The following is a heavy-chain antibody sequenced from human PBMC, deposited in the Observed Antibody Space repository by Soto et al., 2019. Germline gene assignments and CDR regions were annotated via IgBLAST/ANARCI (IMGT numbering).Heavy chain of an antibody. J-gene: IGHJ4*02. CDR3: AKGGYKTGWPPFDH. CDR1: RLSFSGYG. CDR2: VSSDGNTQ. V-gene: IGHV3-30*18. Sequence: QVKLVESGGAVVRPGRSLRLSCAASRLSFSGYGMHWVPQAPGKGLEWVAVVSSDGNTQFYSDSVQGRFFISRDNSRNTLYLQMNSLRPEDTAIYYCAKGGYKTGWPPFDHWGQGTLVTVSS. D-gene: IGHD6-19*01.